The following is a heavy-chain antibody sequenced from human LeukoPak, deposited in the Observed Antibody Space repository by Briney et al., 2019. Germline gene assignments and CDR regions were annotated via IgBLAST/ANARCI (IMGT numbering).Heavy chain of an antibody. CDR2: INESGSA. V-gene: IGHV4-34*01. J-gene: IGHJ4*02. D-gene: IGHD3-16*02. Sequence: SETLSLTCAVYGGSFSNYYWSWIRQSPGKGLEWIGEINESGSANYNPSLKSRVTISVDTSKNQFSLKLSSVTAADTAVYYCARDPSYYDYVWGSYRPFDYWGQGTLVTVSS. CDR1: GGSFSNYY. CDR3: ARDPSYYDYVWGSYRPFDY.